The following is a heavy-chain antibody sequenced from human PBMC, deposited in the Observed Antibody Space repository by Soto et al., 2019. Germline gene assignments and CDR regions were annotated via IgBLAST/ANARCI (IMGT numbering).Heavy chain of an antibody. CDR1: GFTFSSYA. J-gene: IGHJ6*02. CDR3: AKDLSYSSGWSGMNYYGMDV. CDR2: ISGSGGST. V-gene: IGHV3-23*01. Sequence: EVQLLESGGGLVQPGGSLRLSCAASGFTFSSYAMSWVRQAPGKGLEWVSAISGSGGSTYYADSVKGRFTISRDNSKNTLYLQMNSLRAEDTAVYYCAKDLSYSSGWSGMNYYGMDVWGQGTTVTVSS. D-gene: IGHD6-19*01.